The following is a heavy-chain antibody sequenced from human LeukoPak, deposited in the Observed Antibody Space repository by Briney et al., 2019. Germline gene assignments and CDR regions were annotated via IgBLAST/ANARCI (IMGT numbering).Heavy chain of an antibody. CDR2: IYYSGST. J-gene: IGHJ4*02. Sequence: SETLSLTCTVSSGSISSSSYYWGWIRQPPGKGLEWIGSIYYSGSTYYNPSLESRVTISVDTSKNQFSLKLSSVTAADTAVYYCARVRGLEYYDFWSGSNYFDYWGQGTLVTVSS. CDR3: ARVRGLEYYDFWSGSNYFDY. CDR1: SGSISSSSYY. D-gene: IGHD3-3*01. V-gene: IGHV4-39*07.